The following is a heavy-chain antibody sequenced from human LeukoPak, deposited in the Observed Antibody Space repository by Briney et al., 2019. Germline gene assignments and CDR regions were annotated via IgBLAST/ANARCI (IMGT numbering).Heavy chain of an antibody. CDR3: ARGRIAAAGPIDY. Sequence: GGSLRLSCAASGFTFSDYYMSWIRQAPGKGLEWVSCISSSGSTIYYADSVKGRFTISRGKAKNSLYLQVNSLRAEDTAVYYCARGRIAAAGPIDYWGQGTLVTVSS. D-gene: IGHD6-13*01. CDR2: ISSSGSTI. V-gene: IGHV3-11*01. J-gene: IGHJ4*02. CDR1: GFTFSDYY.